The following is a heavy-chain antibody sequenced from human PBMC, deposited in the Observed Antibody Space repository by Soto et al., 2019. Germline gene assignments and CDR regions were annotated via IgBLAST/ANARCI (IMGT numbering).Heavy chain of an antibody. J-gene: IGHJ6*03. Sequence: ASVKVSCKASGYTFTSYGISWVRQAPGQGLEWMGWISAYNGNTNYAQKIQGRVTMTTDTSTSTAYMELRSLRSDDTAVYYCARRGGGYSGYDSLGDYYYYYYMDVWGKGTTVTVSS. CDR3: ARRGGGYSGYDSLGDYYYYYYMDV. V-gene: IGHV1-18*01. CDR2: ISAYNGNT. D-gene: IGHD5-12*01. CDR1: GYTFTSYG.